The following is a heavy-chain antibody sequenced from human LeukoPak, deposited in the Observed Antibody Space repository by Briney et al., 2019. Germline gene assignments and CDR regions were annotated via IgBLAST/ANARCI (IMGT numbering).Heavy chain of an antibody. J-gene: IGHJ4*02. CDR3: ARGGSSSWYGGFGSHYFDY. Sequence: PAETLSLTCTVSGGSISSGGYYWSRIRQHPGKGLEWIGYIYYSGSTYYNPSLKSRVTISVDTSKNQFSLKLSSVTAADTAVYYCARGGSSSWYGGFGSHYFDYWGQGTLVTVSS. D-gene: IGHD6-13*01. CDR2: IYYSGST. V-gene: IGHV4-31*03. CDR1: GGSISSGGYY.